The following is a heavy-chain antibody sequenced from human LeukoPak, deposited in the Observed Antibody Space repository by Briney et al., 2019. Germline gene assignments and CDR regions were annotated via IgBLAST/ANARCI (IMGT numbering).Heavy chain of an antibody. D-gene: IGHD3-10*01. J-gene: IGHJ5*02. CDR1: GGTFSSYA. V-gene: IGHV1-69*01. CDR3: ARDDITMVRGVRENWFDP. Sequence: SVKVSCKASGGTFSSYAISWVRQAPGQGLEWMGGIIPIFGTANYAQKFQGRVTISADESTSTAYMELSSLRSEDTAVYYCARDDITMVRGVRENWFDPWGQGTLVTVSS. CDR2: IIPIFGTA.